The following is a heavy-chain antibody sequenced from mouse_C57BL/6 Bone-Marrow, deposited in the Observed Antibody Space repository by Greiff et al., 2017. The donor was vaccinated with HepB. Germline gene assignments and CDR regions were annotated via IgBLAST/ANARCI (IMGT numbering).Heavy chain of an antibody. Sequence: VQLQQPGAELVKPGASVKLSCKASGYTFTSYWMQWVKQRPGQGLEWIGEIDPSDSYTNYNQKFKGKATLTVDTSSSTAYMQLSSLTSEDSAVYYCGYDYDAMDYWGQGTSVTVSS. V-gene: IGHV1-50*01. CDR2: IDPSDSYT. J-gene: IGHJ4*01. CDR3: GYDYDAMDY. CDR1: GYTFTSYW. D-gene: IGHD2-4*01.